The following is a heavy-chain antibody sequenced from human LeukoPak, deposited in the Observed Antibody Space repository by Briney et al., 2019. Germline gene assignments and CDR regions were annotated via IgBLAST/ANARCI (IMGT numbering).Heavy chain of an antibody. CDR2: ISGTGGST. D-gene: IGHD6-19*01. CDR3: ARGLHSSGWFFDY. Sequence: GGSLRLSCAASGFTFSNYAMSWVRQAPGKGLEWVAGISGTGGSTHYADSVKGRFTISRDNSKNTVYLQMNSLRAEDTAVYYCARGLHSSGWFFDYWGQGTLVTVSS. CDR1: GFTFSNYA. J-gene: IGHJ4*02. V-gene: IGHV3-23*01.